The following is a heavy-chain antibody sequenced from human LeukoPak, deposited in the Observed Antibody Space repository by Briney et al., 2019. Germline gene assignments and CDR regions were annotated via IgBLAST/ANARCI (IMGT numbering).Heavy chain of an antibody. V-gene: IGHV3-48*02. CDR1: GFTFSSYS. Sequence: PGGSLRLSCAASGFTFSSYSMNWVRQAPGKGLEWVSYISRSSSNIYYADSVKGRFTISRDNAKNFLYLQMNSLRDEDTAMYYCARDNFDAFDIWGQGTMATVSS. CDR3: ARDNFDAFDI. J-gene: IGHJ3*02. CDR2: ISRSSSNI. D-gene: IGHD1-20*01.